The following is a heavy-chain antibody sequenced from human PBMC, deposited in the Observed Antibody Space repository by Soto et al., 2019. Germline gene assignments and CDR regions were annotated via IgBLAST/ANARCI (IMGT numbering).Heavy chain of an antibody. CDR2: IWYDGSNK. Sequence: QVQLVESGGGVVQPGRSLRLSCAASGFSFTNYGMHWVRQAPGKGLEWVAVIWYDGSNKYYADSVKGRFTISRDNSKYTLYLQMNSLRPEDTALYYCARAEEELTIEIGAYWGQGTLVTVSS. J-gene: IGHJ4*02. V-gene: IGHV3-33*01. D-gene: IGHD1-26*01. CDR3: ARAEEELTIEIGAY. CDR1: GFSFTNYG.